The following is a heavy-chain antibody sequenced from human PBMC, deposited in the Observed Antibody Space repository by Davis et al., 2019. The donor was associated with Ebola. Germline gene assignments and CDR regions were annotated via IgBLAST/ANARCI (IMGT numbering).Heavy chain of an antibody. CDR1: GGSFSGYY. Sequence: SETLSLTCAVYGGSFSGYYWSWIRQPPGKGLEWIGEINHSGSTNYNPSLKSRVTISVDTSKNQFSLKLSSVTAADTAVYYCAGGYCSSTSCYRGLYYYYGMDVWGQGTTVTVSS. D-gene: IGHD2-2*01. CDR2: INHSGST. V-gene: IGHV4-34*01. CDR3: AGGYCSSTSCYRGLYYYYGMDV. J-gene: IGHJ6*02.